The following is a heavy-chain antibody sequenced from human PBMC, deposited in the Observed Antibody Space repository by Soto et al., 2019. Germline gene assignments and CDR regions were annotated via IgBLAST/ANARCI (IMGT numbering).Heavy chain of an antibody. CDR3: ARGQWLRLALGYYGMDV. V-gene: IGHV3-30-3*01. CDR1: GFTFSSYA. Sequence: GGSLRLSCAASGFTFSSYAMHWVRQAPGKGLEWVAVISYDGSNKYYADSVKGRFTISRDNSKNTLYLQMNSLRAEDTAVYYCARGQWLRLALGYYGMDVWGQGTTVTV. J-gene: IGHJ6*02. D-gene: IGHD5-12*01. CDR2: ISYDGSNK.